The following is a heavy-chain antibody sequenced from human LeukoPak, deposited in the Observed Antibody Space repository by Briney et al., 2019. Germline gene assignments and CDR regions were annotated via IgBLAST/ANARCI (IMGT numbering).Heavy chain of an antibody. V-gene: IGHV3-53*01. CDR1: GFTVSNNY. J-gene: IGHJ4*02. D-gene: IGHD3-22*01. Sequence: SGGSLRLSCAASGFTVSNNYMSWVRQAPAKGLEWVSVIYSGGSTYYADSVKGRFTISRDNSKNTLFLQMNSLRVEDTALYYCARAYGSSGYFQLPIDYWGQGTLVTVSS. CDR2: IYSGGST. CDR3: ARAYGSSGYFQLPIDY.